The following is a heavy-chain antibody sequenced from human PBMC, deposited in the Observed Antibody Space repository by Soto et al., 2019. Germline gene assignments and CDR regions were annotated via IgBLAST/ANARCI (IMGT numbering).Heavy chain of an antibody. D-gene: IGHD2-15*01. J-gene: IGHJ5*02. Sequence: SETLSLTCTVSGGSISSYYWSWIRQPPGKGLEWIGYIYYSGSTNYNPSLKSRVTISVDTSKNQFSLKLSSVTAADTAVYYCARGYCSGGSCRGENWFDPWGQGTLVTVSS. CDR3: ARGYCSGGSCRGENWFDP. CDR2: IYYSGST. CDR1: GGSISSYY. V-gene: IGHV4-59*01.